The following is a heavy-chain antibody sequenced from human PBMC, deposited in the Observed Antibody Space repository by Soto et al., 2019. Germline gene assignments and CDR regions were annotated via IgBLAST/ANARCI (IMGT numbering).Heavy chain of an antibody. Sequence: SETLSLTCTVSGGSISSSSYYWGWIRQPPGKGLEWIGSIYYSGSTYYNPSLKSRVTISVDTSKNQFSLKLSSVTAADTAVYYCARHSSGWYYFDYWGQGTLVTVSS. V-gene: IGHV4-39*01. CDR1: GGSISSSSYY. D-gene: IGHD6-19*01. CDR2: IYYSGST. J-gene: IGHJ4*02. CDR3: ARHSSGWYYFDY.